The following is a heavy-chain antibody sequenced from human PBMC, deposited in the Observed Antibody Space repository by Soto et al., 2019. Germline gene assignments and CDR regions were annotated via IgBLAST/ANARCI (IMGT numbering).Heavy chain of an antibody. CDR2: ISAYNGNT. J-gene: IGHJ3*02. Sequence: ASVKVSCKASGYTFTSYGISWLRQAPGQGLEWMGWISAYNGNTNYAQKLQGRVTMTTDTSTSTAYMELRSLRSDDTAVYYCAREVAGTMSDAFDIWGQGTMVTVS. D-gene: IGHD6-19*01. CDR3: AREVAGTMSDAFDI. CDR1: GYTFTSYG. V-gene: IGHV1-18*01.